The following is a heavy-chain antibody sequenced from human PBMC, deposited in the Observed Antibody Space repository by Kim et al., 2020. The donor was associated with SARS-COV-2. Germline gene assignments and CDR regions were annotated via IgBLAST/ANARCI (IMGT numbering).Heavy chain of an antibody. V-gene: IGHV1-3*01. J-gene: IGHJ4*01. CDR3: ARDGTTRNGGYYFDY. Sequence: QKIPGRVTITRDTSPSTAFMELSSLTSEDTAIYYCARDGTTRNGGYYFDYWGQGALVTVSS. D-gene: IGHD1-1*01.